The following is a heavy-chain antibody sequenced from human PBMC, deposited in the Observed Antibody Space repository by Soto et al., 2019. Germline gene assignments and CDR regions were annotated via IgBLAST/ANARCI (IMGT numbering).Heavy chain of an antibody. V-gene: IGHV3-30*18. J-gene: IGHJ4*02. Sequence: PGGSLRLSCAASGFTFSSYGMHWVRQAPGKGLEWVAVISYDGSNKYYADSVKGRFTISRDNSKNTLYLQMNSLRAEDTAVYYCAKELRPWWGQGTLVTVSS. CDR3: AKELRPW. CDR1: GFTFSSYG. CDR2: ISYDGSNK.